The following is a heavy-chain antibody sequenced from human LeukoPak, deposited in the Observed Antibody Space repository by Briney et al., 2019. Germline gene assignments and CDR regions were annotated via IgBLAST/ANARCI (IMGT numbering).Heavy chain of an antibody. D-gene: IGHD3-10*01. CDR3: ARSYYGSGSYYSPTYYYGMDV. CDR1: GGTFSSYA. CDR2: IIPIFGTA. Sequence: SVKVSCKASGGTFSSYAISWVRQAPGQGLEWMGGIIPIFGTANYAQELQGRVTITADESTSTAYMEVSSLTSEDTAVYYCARSYYGSGSYYSPTYYYGMDVWGQGTTATVSS. J-gene: IGHJ6*02. V-gene: IGHV1-69*13.